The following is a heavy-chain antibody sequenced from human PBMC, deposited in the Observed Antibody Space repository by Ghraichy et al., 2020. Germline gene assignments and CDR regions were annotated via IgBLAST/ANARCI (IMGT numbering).Heavy chain of an antibody. CDR2: ISGTTSSI. CDR3: ARGLPNPYYFDY. J-gene: IGHJ4*02. V-gene: IGHV3-48*02. CDR1: GFTFSSYS. Sequence: GGSLRLSCAASGFTFSSYSMNWVRQAPGKGLEWVSYISGTTSSIYYADSVKGRFTISRDNAKNSLYLQMNSLRDEDTAVYYCARGLPNPYYFDYCGQGALVTVSS.